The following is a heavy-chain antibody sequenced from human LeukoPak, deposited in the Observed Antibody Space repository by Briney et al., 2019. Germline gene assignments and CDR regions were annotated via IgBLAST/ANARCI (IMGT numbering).Heavy chain of an antibody. V-gene: IGHV4-59*08. Sequence: SETLSLTCTVSGGSNSSYYWSWIRQPPGKGLEWIGYIYYSGSTNYNPSLKSRVTISVDTSKNQFSLKLSSVTAADTAVYYCARPQYPYYKYGMDVWGQGTTVTVSS. CDR1: GGSNSSYY. D-gene: IGHD3-10*01. CDR2: IYYSGST. J-gene: IGHJ6*02. CDR3: ARPQYPYYKYGMDV.